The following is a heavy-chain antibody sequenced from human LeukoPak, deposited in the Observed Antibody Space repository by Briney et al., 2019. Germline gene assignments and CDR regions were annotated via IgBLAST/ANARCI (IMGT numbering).Heavy chain of an antibody. CDR2: IYYSGST. D-gene: IGHD6-19*01. Sequence: SETLSLTCTVSGGSISSYYWSWIRQPPGKGLEWIGYIYYSGSTNYNPSLKSRVTISVDTSKNQFSLKLSSVTAADTAVYYCARYTRIVATSRAVAVAGSDAFDIWGQGTMVTVSS. V-gene: IGHV4-59*01. CDR1: GGSISSYY. J-gene: IGHJ3*02. CDR3: ARYTRIVATSRAVAVAGSDAFDI.